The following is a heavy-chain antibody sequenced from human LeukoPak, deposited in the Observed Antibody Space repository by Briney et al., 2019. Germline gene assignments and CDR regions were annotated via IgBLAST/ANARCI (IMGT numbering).Heavy chain of an antibody. CDR2: ISSSSSYI. D-gene: IGHD6-13*01. Sequence: PGGSLRLSCAASGFTFSSYSMNWVRQAPGKGLEWVSSISSSSSYIYYADSVKGRFTISRDNAKNSLYLQMNSLRAEDTAVYYCARPRGAAGHPGDAAFDIWGQGTMVTVSS. V-gene: IGHV3-21*01. CDR3: ARPRGAAGHPGDAAFDI. CDR1: GFTFSSYS. J-gene: IGHJ3*02.